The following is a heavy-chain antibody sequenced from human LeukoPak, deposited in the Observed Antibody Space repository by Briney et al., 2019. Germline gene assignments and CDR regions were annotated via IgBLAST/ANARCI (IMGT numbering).Heavy chain of an antibody. CDR3: ASPRRGQWSQEFWFDP. D-gene: IGHD2-15*01. Sequence: PSETLSLTCIVSGGSISTSSYYWGWVRQPPGKGLEWIGSIYYSGSTYYNPSLKSRVTISLDTSKNQFSLKLTSVTAADTAVYYCASPRRGQWSQEFWFDPWGQGTLVTVSS. CDR2: IYYSGST. J-gene: IGHJ5*02. CDR1: GGSISTSSYY. V-gene: IGHV4-39*01.